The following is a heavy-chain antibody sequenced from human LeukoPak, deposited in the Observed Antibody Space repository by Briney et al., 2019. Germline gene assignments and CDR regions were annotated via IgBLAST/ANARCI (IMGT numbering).Heavy chain of an antibody. J-gene: IGHJ3*02. D-gene: IGHD7-27*01. CDR3: AKGGPLANWGPNDAFDI. CDR1: GYTFTGYY. V-gene: IGHV1-2*02. Sequence: GASVKVSCKASGYTFTGYYMHWVRQAPGQGLEWMGWINPNSGGTKYAQKFQGRVTMTRDTSINTAYMELSRLRSDDTAVYYCAKGGPLANWGPNDAFDIWGQGTMVTVSS. CDR2: INPNSGGT.